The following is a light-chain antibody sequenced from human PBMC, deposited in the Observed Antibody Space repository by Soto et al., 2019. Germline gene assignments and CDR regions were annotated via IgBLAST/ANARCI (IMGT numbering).Light chain of an antibody. Sequence: QSVLTQPPSASGTPGQRVTISCSGSYSNVETNYVYWYQQVPGTAPKLLIYRNSQRPSGVPDRFSGSKSGTSASLAISGLRSEDEADYYCAGWEDSLNGVGFGGGTKVTVL. CDR2: RNS. V-gene: IGLV1-47*01. CDR3: AGWEDSLNGVG. J-gene: IGLJ2*01. CDR1: YSNVETNY.